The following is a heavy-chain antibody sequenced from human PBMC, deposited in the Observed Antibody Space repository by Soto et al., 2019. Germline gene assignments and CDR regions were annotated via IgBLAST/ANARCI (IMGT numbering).Heavy chain of an antibody. J-gene: IGHJ6*03. CDR1: GFTFSGSA. Sequence: GSLRLSCAASGFTFSGSAMHWVRQASGKGLEWVGRIRSKANSYATAYAASVKGRFTISRDDSKNTAYLQMNSLKTEDTAVYYCTRHHVVPAADLKDPEHYYYYYYMDVWGKGTTVTVSS. V-gene: IGHV3-73*01. CDR2: IRSKANSYAT. D-gene: IGHD2-2*01. CDR3: TRHHVVPAADLKDPEHYYYYYYMDV.